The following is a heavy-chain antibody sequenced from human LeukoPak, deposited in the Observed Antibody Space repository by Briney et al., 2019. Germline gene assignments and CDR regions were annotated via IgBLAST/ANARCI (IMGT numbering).Heavy chain of an antibody. CDR3: ATTWYYDSRGYLFED. Sequence: PSETPSLTCSVSGVPISTCYWSWIRQSPGKGLEWIAYVYYNGDIMYNPSLKSRVTISLDTSKNQVSLSVTSVTAADTAVYFCATTWYYDSRGYLFEDWGHGTLVTVSS. D-gene: IGHD3-22*01. J-gene: IGHJ4*01. V-gene: IGHV4-59*01. CDR2: VYYNGDI. CDR1: GVPISTCY.